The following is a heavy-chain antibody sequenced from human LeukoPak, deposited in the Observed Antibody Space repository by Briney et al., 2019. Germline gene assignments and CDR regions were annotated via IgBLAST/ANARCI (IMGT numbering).Heavy chain of an antibody. V-gene: IGHV3-30*18. Sequence: GGSLRLSRAASGFTFSSYGMHWVRQAPGKGLEWVAVISYDGSNKYYADSVKGRFTISRDNSKNTLYLQMNSLRAEDTAVYYCAKVYYGSGSYYTYYYYMDVWGKGTTVTVSS. CDR3: AKVYYGSGSYYTYYYYMDV. J-gene: IGHJ6*03. D-gene: IGHD3-10*01. CDR2: ISYDGSNK. CDR1: GFTFSSYG.